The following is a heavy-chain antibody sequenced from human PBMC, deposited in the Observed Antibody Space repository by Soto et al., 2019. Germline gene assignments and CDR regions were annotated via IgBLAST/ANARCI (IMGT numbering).Heavy chain of an antibody. CDR1: GCTFSSYA. D-gene: IGHD1-26*01. J-gene: IGHJ4*02. CDR2: ISGSGGST. CDR3: AKSYVGAVPFPY. V-gene: IGHV3-23*01. Sequence: GGSLRLSCAASGCTFSSYAMSWVRPAPGKGLEWVSAISGSGGSTYYADSVKGRFTISRDNSKNTLYLQMNSLRAEDTAVYYCAKSYVGAVPFPYWGQGTLVTVSS.